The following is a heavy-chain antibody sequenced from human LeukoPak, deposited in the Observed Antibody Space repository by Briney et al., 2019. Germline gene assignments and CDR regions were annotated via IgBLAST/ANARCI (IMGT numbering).Heavy chain of an antibody. CDR2: VYTSGST. CDR3: ARDRSAGLNDY. Sequence: SETLSLTCTVSGGSISTYYWSWIRQPAGKGLEWIGRVYTSGSTNYNPSLKSRVTISVDTSKNQFSLKLSSVTAADTAVYYCARDRSAGLNDYWGQGTLVTVSS. D-gene: IGHD3-22*01. J-gene: IGHJ4*02. V-gene: IGHV4-4*07. CDR1: GGSISTYY.